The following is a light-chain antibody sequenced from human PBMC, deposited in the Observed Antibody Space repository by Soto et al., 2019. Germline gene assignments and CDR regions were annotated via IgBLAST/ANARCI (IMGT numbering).Light chain of an antibody. Sequence: ETVLTQSPGTLSLSPGESATLSCRARQSVSNDFFAWYQQKPGQPPRLLIYSVSTRATGVPDMFTGGGSGTDFTLTISRLEPEDFAVYYCQQYGGSHYTFGQGTKLEIK. J-gene: IGKJ2*01. CDR1: QSVSNDF. CDR2: SVS. CDR3: QQYGGSHYT. V-gene: IGKV3-20*01.